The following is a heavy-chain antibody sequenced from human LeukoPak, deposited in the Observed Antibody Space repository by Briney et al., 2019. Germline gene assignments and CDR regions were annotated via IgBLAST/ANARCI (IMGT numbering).Heavy chain of an antibody. CDR1: GFTFGDYA. J-gene: IGHJ6*02. Sequence: PGGSLRLSCAASGFTFGDYAMHWVRKPPGKGLEWVSGISLNSGTIGYADSVKGRFTISRDNAKNSLYLQMNSLRVEDTALYYCAKKRRFYYGMDVWGQGTTVNVSS. CDR2: ISLNSGTI. D-gene: IGHD1-1*01. V-gene: IGHV3-9*01. CDR3: AKKRRFYYGMDV.